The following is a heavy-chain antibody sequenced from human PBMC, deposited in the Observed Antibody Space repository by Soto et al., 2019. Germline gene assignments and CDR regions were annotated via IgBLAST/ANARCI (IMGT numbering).Heavy chain of an antibody. CDR2: ISGIGGST. V-gene: IGHV3-23*01. D-gene: IGHD5-12*01. CDR1: GFTFSSYA. CDR3: AKSGTVATVNDSFDY. Sequence: GGSLRLSYAASGFTFSSYAMSWVRQAPGKGLEWVSGISGIGGSTYYADSVKGRFTISRDNSKNTLYLQMNSLRAEDTAVYYCAKSGTVATVNDSFDYWGQGILVTVSS. J-gene: IGHJ4*02.